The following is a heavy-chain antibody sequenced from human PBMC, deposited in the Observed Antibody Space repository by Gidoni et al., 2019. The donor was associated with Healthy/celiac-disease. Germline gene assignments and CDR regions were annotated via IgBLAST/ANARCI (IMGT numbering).Heavy chain of an antibody. D-gene: IGHD6-13*01. J-gene: IGHJ6*03. Sequence: QITLKESGPTLVKPTQTLTLTCNFSGFSLSTSGVGVGWIRQPPGKALEWLALIYWDDDKRYSPSLKSRLTITKDTSKNQVVLTMTNMDPVDTATYYCAHTYSSSWSLHYYYYMDVWGKGTTVTVSS. CDR2: IYWDDDK. CDR3: AHTYSSSWSLHYYYYMDV. CDR1: GFSLSTSGVG. V-gene: IGHV2-5*02.